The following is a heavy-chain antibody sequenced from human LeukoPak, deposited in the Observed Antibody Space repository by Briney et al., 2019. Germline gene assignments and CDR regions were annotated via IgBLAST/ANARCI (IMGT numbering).Heavy chain of an antibody. J-gene: IGHJ4*02. D-gene: IGHD6-13*01. CDR3: ANRLAAAGTLLFAY. V-gene: IGHV1-2*06. Sequence: ASVTVSCKASGYTFTGYYMHWVRQAPGQGLEWMGRINPKSGGTNYAQKLQGSVTMTRDMSISTAYMELSRLRSDDAAVYYCANRLAAAGTLLFAYWGQGTLVTVSS. CDR1: GYTFTGYY. CDR2: INPKSGGT.